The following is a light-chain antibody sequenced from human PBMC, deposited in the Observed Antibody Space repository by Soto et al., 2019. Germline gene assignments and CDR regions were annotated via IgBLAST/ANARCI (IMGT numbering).Light chain of an antibody. V-gene: IGLV2-14*01. Sequence: QSALTQPASVSGSPGQSITIFCTGTRSDVGAYKFVSWYRHHPGRAPQVMIYGVTNRPSGVSSRFSGSKSGNTASLTISGLQPEDEGDYYCCAYSSPSTPWVFGGGTKLTVL. CDR2: GVT. J-gene: IGLJ3*02. CDR3: CAYSSPSTPWV. CDR1: RSDVGAYKF.